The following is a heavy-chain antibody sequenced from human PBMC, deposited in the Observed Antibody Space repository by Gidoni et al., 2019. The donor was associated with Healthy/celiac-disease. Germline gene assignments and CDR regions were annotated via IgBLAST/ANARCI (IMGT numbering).Heavy chain of an antibody. V-gene: IGHV4-39*07. CDR2: IYYSGST. J-gene: IGHJ2*01. Sequence: QLQLQESGPGLVKPSETLSLTCTVSGGSISSSSYYWGWIRQPPGKGLEWIGSIYYSGSTYYNPSLKSRVTISVDTSKNQFSLKLSSVTAADTAVYYCARQPSIADRPKNWYFDLWGRGTLVTVSS. CDR3: ARQPSIADRPKNWYFDL. CDR1: GGSISSSSYY. D-gene: IGHD6-6*01.